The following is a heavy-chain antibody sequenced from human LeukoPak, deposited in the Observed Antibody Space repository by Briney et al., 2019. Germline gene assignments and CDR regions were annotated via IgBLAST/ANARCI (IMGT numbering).Heavy chain of an antibody. V-gene: IGHV1-18*01. D-gene: IGHD3-3*01. CDR1: GYTFTSYG. Sequence: ASVKVSCKASGYTFTSYGISWVRQAPGQGLEWMGWISAYNGNTNYAQKLQGRVTMATDTSTSTAYMELRSLRSDDTAVYYCARDTTIFGVVTWYYYYGMDVWGRGTTVTVSS. CDR3: ARDTTIFGVVTWYYYYGMDV. CDR2: ISAYNGNT. J-gene: IGHJ6*02.